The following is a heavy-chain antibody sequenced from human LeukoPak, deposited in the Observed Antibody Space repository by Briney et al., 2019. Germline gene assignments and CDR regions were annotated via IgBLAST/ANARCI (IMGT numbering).Heavy chain of an antibody. CDR3: ARENLLVGDYYYGMDV. CDR2: ISSSGSTI. J-gene: IGHJ6*02. D-gene: IGHD3-10*01. CDR1: GFTFSSYE. Sequence: PGGSLRLSCAASGFTFSSYEMNWVRQAPGKGLGWVSYISSSGSTIYYADSVKGRFTISRDNAKNSLYLQMNSLRAEDTAVYYCARENLLVGDYYYGMDVWGQGTTVTVSS. V-gene: IGHV3-48*03.